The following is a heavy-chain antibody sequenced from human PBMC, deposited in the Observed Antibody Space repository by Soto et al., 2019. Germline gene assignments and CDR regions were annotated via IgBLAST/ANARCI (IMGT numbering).Heavy chain of an antibody. CDR3: ASGYKYPSDY. V-gene: IGHV4-31*03. Sequence: QVQLQESGPGLVKPSQTLSVTCTVSGASVTSGGYYWTWIRQHSGKGLEWIGHIYSDGRTYYSPSLKSRLTISLDMSKNQFSLRLTSVTVADTAVYYCASGYKYPSDYWGQGPWSPSPQ. CDR1: GASVTSGGYY. D-gene: IGHD6-25*01. CDR2: IYSDGRT. J-gene: IGHJ4*02.